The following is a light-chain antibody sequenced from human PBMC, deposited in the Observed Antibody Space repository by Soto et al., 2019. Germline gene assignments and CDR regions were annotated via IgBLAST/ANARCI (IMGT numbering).Light chain of an antibody. J-gene: IGKJ1*01. CDR1: QTISSW. V-gene: IGKV1-5*03. CDR2: KAS. CDR3: QHYNSYSEA. Sequence: DIQITQSPSTLSGSVGDRVTITCLSSQTISSWLAWYQQKPGKAPKLLIYKASTLKSGVPSRFSGSGSGTEFTLTIRSLQPDDFAPYYCQHYNSYSEAFGQGTKV.